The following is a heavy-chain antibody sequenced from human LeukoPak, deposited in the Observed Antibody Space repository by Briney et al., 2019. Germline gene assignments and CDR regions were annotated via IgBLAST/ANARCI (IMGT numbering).Heavy chain of an antibody. J-gene: IGHJ4*02. CDR1: GFTFSSYG. V-gene: IGHV3-30*02. Sequence: SGGSLRLSCAASGFTFSSYGTHWVRQAPGKGLEWVTFIQYDDSVKFYADSVKGRFSISRDNSKNTVYLQMNSLRSEDTGLYFCAQDVRIEEVPLLGPGFWGQGTLVTVSS. CDR2: IQYDDSVK. CDR3: AQDVRIEEVPLLGPGF. D-gene: IGHD1-14*01.